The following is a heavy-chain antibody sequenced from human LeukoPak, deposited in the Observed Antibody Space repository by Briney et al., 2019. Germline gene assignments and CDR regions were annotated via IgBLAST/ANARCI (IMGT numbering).Heavy chain of an antibody. D-gene: IGHD2-21*02. V-gene: IGHV1-69*04. CDR3: ARVGGQVVTARYFDY. CDR2: IIPILGIA. Sequence: SVKVSCKASGGTFSSYAISWVRQAPGQGLEWMGRIIPILGIANYAQKFQGRVTITADKSTSTAYMELSSLRSEDTAVYYRARVGGQVVTARYFDYWGQGTLVTVSS. CDR1: GGTFSSYA. J-gene: IGHJ4*02.